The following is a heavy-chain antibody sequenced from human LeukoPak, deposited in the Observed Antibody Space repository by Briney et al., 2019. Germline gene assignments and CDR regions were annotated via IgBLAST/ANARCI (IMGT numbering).Heavy chain of an antibody. Sequence: HPGGSLRLSCAASGFTFSSYEMNWVRQAPGKGLEWVSYISSSGSTIYYADSVKGRFTISRDNAKNSLYLQTNSLRAEDTAVYYCARGTYAFDIWGQGTMVTVSS. CDR2: ISSSGSTI. V-gene: IGHV3-48*03. CDR3: ARGTYAFDI. J-gene: IGHJ3*02. CDR1: GFTFSSYE.